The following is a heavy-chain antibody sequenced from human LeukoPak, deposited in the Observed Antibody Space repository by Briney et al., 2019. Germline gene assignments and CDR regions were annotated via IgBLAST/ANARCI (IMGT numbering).Heavy chain of an antibody. CDR2: MYHSGST. D-gene: IGHD6-13*01. CDR1: GYSISSGYY. V-gene: IGHV4-38-2*02. CDR3: ARGRGQQLGNFDY. Sequence: PSETLSLTCTVSGYSISSGYYWGWIRQPPGKGLEWIERMYHSGSTYYIPSLKSRVTMSVDTSKNQFSLKLSSVTAADTAVYYCARGRGQQLGNFDYWGQGTLVTVSS. J-gene: IGHJ4*02.